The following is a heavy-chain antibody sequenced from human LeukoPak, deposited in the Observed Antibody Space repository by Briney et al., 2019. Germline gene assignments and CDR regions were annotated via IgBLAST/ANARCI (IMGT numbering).Heavy chain of an antibody. CDR3: ARGSHVEEDVFDI. CDR1: GIIFSSYW. CDR2: ISRDGSST. J-gene: IGHJ3*02. D-gene: IGHD2-21*01. Sequence: QPGGSLRLSCAASGIIFSSYWMHWVRQVPGKGPVWVSRISRDGSSTKYRDSVKGRFTISRDNAKNTLFLQMNSLRAEDTAVYYCARGSHVEEDVFDIWGQGTMVTVSS. V-gene: IGHV3-74*03.